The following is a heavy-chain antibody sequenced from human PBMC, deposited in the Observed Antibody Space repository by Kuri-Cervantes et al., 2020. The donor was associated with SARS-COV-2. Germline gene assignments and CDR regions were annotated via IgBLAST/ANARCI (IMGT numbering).Heavy chain of an antibody. CDR3: ARDRSTIIVVAAPGTERAFDI. V-gene: IGHV3-7*01. D-gene: IGHD3-22*01. CDR1: GFTFSSYW. J-gene: IGHJ3*02. CDR2: IKQDGSEK. Sequence: GESLKISCAASGFTFSSYWMSWVRQAPGKGLEWVANIKQDGSEKYYVDSVKGRFTIPRDNAKNSLYLQMNSLRAEDTAVYYCARDRSTIIVVAAPGTERAFDIWGQGTMVTVSS.